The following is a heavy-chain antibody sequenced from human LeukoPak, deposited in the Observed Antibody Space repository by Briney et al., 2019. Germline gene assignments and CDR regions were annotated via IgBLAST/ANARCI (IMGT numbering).Heavy chain of an antibody. Sequence: PGGSLRLSCVASGFSFSTYWMSWVRQAPGKGLEWVANIKEDGSEKKYVDSVKGRFTISRDNAKNSLYLQMNSLRADDTAMYYCARDLDSSGWWNWFDPWGQGTLVTVSS. CDR1: GFSFSTYW. D-gene: IGHD6-13*01. V-gene: IGHV3-7*01. CDR3: ARDLDSSGWWNWFDP. J-gene: IGHJ5*02. CDR2: IKEDGSEK.